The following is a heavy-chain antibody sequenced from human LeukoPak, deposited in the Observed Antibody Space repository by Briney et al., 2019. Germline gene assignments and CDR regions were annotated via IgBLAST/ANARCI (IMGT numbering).Heavy chain of an antibody. CDR2: IVVGSGNT. Sequence: SVKVSCKASGFTFNSSAMQWVRQAHGQRVEWIGWIVVGSGNTNYAQKFQERVTSTRDMSTSTAYMELSSLRSEDTAVYYCAAVWDSSGNYMDVWGKGTTVTVSS. D-gene: IGHD3-22*01. CDR1: GFTFNSSA. J-gene: IGHJ6*03. CDR3: AAVWDSSGNYMDV. V-gene: IGHV1-58*02.